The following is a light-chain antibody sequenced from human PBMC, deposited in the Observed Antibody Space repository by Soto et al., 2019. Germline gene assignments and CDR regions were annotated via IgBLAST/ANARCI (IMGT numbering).Light chain of an antibody. J-gene: IGKJ5*01. CDR2: DVS. CDR3: QQFNSYPIT. Sequence: AIQLTQSPSSLSASVGDRVTITCRASQDIRGALAWYQQKPGKAPKILIYDVSTLESGVPSRFSGSSSGTDFTLTISSLQPVDFATYYCQQFNSYPITFGQGTDWRL. CDR1: QDIRGA. V-gene: IGKV1-13*02.